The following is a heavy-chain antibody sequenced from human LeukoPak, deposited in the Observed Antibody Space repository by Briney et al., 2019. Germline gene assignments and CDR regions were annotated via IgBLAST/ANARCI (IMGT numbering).Heavy chain of an antibody. D-gene: IGHD3-22*01. Sequence: SVKASCKASGGSFSRYAISWVRQAPGQGLEWMGGIIPIFGTANYAQKFQGRVTITADESTRTAYMELRTLRSEDTAIYYCARGSGETGGYYYVYWGRGTPVTVSS. CDR1: GGSFSRYA. CDR3: ARGSGETGGYYYVY. CDR2: IIPIFGTA. J-gene: IGHJ4*02. V-gene: IGHV1-69*13.